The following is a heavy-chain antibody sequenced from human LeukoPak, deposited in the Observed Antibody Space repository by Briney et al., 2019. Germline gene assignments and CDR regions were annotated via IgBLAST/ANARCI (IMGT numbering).Heavy chain of an antibody. D-gene: IGHD4-17*01. CDR1: GYRFTSYW. J-gene: IGHJ3*02. CDR3: ARLHDYGDPQAAFDI. V-gene: IGHV5-51*01. CDR2: IYPADSDT. Sequence: PGESLKISCKGSGYRFTSYWIGWVRQMPGKGLEWMGIIYPADSDTTYSPSSQGQVTISADKSITTAYLQWNSLKASDTAMYYCARLHDYGDPQAAFDIWGPGTMVTVSS.